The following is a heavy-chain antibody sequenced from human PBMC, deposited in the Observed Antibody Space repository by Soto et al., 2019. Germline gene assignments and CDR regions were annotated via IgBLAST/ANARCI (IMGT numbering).Heavy chain of an antibody. Sequence: PGESLKISCKGSGYSFTSYWISWVRQMPGKGLEWMGRIDPSDSYTNYSPSFQGHVTISADKSISTAYLQWSSLKASDTAMYYCARQLTIFRSDSSYGIDVSGQGTTVTVSS. CDR2: IDPSDSYT. V-gene: IGHV5-10-1*01. CDR3: ARQLTIFRSDSSYGIDV. CDR1: GYSFTSYW. D-gene: IGHD3-3*01. J-gene: IGHJ6*02.